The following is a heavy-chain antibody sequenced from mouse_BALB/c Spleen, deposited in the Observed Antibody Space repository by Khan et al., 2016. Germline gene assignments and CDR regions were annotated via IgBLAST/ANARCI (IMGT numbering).Heavy chain of an antibody. CDR2: INPSSLYT. J-gene: IGHJ4*01. CDR3: SREAISTIIARGDYYAMDY. Sequence: QVQLQQSGAELARPGASVKMSCKASGYTFTEYTMHWVKQRPGQGLEWIGYINPSSLYTKYNQKFKDKATLTADKSSSTAFMQLSSLTSEDSAVYYCSREAISTIIARGDYYAMDYWGQGTSVTVSS. D-gene: IGHD1-1*01. V-gene: IGHV1-4*01. CDR1: GYTFTEYT.